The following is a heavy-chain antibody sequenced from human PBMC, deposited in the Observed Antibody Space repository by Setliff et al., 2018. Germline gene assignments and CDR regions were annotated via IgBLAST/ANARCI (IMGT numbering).Heavy chain of an antibody. V-gene: IGHV4-31*03. CDR3: ARETSAARLWGPFDY. CDR1: GGSISSGGYY. D-gene: IGHD6-6*01. CDR2: IYYSGST. J-gene: IGHJ4*02. Sequence: SETLSLTCTVSGGSISSGGYYGSWIRQHPGKGLEWIGYIYYSGSTYYNPSLKRRVTISVDTSKNQFSLKLSSVSAADTAVYYCARETSAARLWGPFDYWGQGTLVTVSS.